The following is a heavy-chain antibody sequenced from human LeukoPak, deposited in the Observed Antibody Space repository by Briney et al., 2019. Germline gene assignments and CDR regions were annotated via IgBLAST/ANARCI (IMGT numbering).Heavy chain of an antibody. D-gene: IGHD6-19*01. V-gene: IGHV1-18*01. CDR3: ARDGAAVVGTWDY. Sequence: GASVKVSCMASGYTFFSYGITWVRQAPGQGLEWLGWISTYSGDTNYAQKFQGRVTMTTDTSTTTAYMDLRSLRSDDTAVYYRARDGAAVVGTWDYWGQGTLVTVSS. J-gene: IGHJ4*02. CDR2: ISTYSGDT. CDR1: GYTFFSYG.